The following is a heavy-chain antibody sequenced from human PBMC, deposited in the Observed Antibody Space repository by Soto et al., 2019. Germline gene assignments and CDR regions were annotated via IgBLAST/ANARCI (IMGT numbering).Heavy chain of an antibody. CDR2: IIPIFGTA. V-gene: IGHV1-69*13. Sequence: ASVKVSCKASGGTFSSYAISWVRQAPGQGLEWMGGIIPIFGTANYAQKFQGRVTITADESTSTAYMELSSLRSEDTAVYYCASSADRGYYDSSAPQVDYWGQGTLVTVSS. CDR1: GGTFSSYA. J-gene: IGHJ4*02. CDR3: ASSADRGYYDSSAPQVDY. D-gene: IGHD3-22*01.